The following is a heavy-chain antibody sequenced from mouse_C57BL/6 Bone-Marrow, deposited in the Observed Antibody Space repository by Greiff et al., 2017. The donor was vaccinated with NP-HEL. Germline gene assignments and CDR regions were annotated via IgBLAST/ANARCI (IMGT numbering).Heavy chain of an antibody. Sequence: EVQGVESGGDLVKPGGSLKLSCAASGFTFSSYGMSWVRQTPDKRLEWVATISSGGSYTYYPDSVKGRFTISRDNAKNTLYLQMSSLKSEDTAMYYCARRTYGNYLDYWGQGTTLTVSS. CDR1: GFTFSSYG. CDR2: ISSGGSYT. J-gene: IGHJ2*01. V-gene: IGHV5-6*01. D-gene: IGHD2-1*01. CDR3: ARRTYGNYLDY.